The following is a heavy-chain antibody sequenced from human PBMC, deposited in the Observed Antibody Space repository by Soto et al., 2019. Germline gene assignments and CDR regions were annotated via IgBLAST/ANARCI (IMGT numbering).Heavy chain of an antibody. CDR1: GFTFSSYW. CDR3: ARGRILRYFDWLFGYGMDV. D-gene: IGHD3-9*01. V-gene: IGHV3-74*01. CDR2: INSDGSST. J-gene: IGHJ6*02. Sequence: GGSLRLSCAASGFTFSSYWMHWVRQAPGKGLVWVSRINSDGSSTSYADSVKGRFTISRDNAKNTLYLQMNSLRAEDTAVYYCARGRILRYFDWLFGYGMDVWGQGTTVTVSS.